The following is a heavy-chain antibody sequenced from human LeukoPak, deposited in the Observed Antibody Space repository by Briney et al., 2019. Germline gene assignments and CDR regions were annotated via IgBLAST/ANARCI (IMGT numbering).Heavy chain of an antibody. Sequence: ASVKVSCKASGYTFTGYYMHWVRQAPGQGLEWMGWINPNSGDTNYAQKFQGWVTMTRDTSISTAYMELSRLRSDDTAVYYCARPKYYYDSSGYFVQYYFDYWGQGTLVTVSS. CDR3: ARPKYYYDSSGYFVQYYFDY. D-gene: IGHD3-22*01. V-gene: IGHV1-2*04. CDR2: INPNSGDT. J-gene: IGHJ4*02. CDR1: GYTFTGYY.